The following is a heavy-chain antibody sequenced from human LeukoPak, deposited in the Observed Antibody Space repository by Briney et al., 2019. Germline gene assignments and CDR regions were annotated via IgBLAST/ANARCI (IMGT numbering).Heavy chain of an antibody. Sequence: GGSLRLSCAASGFTFSSYSMNWVRQAPGRGLEWVAVATNDGVTKNYADSVKGRFTISRDNSKNALYMQMNSLRVEDTAVYYCATGSGYFYGHWGQGTLVTVSS. CDR1: GFTFSSYS. CDR2: ATNDGVTK. J-gene: IGHJ4*02. CDR3: ATGSGYFYGH. V-gene: IGHV3-33*08. D-gene: IGHD3-22*01.